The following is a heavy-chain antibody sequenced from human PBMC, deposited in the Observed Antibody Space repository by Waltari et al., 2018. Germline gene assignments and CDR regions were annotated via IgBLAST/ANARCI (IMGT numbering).Heavy chain of an antibody. V-gene: IGHV4-61*02. Sequence: QVQLQESGPRLVKPSQTLSLTCTVSGVSISSGTYYWSWIRQSAGRGLEWIGRIYSSGTTKINPSLKSRVSISIDRSKNQFFVRLTSATAADSAIYYCVRDWGGDDSGSVWGRGAPVTVSS. D-gene: IGHD3-10*01. CDR1: GVSISSGTYY. CDR3: VRDWGGDDSGSV. J-gene: IGHJ4*02. CDR2: IYSSGTT.